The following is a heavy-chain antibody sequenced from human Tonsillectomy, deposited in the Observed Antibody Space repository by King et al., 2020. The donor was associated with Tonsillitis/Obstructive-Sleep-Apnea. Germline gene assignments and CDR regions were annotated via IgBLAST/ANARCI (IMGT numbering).Heavy chain of an antibody. CDR2: IVVGSGNT. J-gene: IGHJ6*03. D-gene: IGHD3-22*01. CDR3: AADGNYDSGGFAPYYMDV. V-gene: IGHV1-58*01. Sequence: PLVESGPEVKKPGTSMKVSCKASGFTFSSSAVQWVRQARGQRLEWIGWIVVGSGNTIYAQKFHERVTITRDMSTSTAYMELSSLRSEDTAVYYCAADGNYDSGGFAPYYMDVWGKGTTVTVSS. CDR1: GFTFSSSA.